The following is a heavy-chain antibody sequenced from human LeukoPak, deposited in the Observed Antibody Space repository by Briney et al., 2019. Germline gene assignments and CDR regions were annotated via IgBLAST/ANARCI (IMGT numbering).Heavy chain of an antibody. CDR3: ARAPGYCSSTSCYTPIDY. V-gene: IGHV4-38-2*01. Sequence: SETLSLTCAVSGYSISSGYYWGWIRQPPGKGLEWIGSIYHSGSTYYNPSLKSRVTISVDTSKNQFSLKLSSVTAADTAVYYCARAPGYCSSTSCYTPIDYWGQGTLVTVSS. D-gene: IGHD2-2*02. J-gene: IGHJ4*02. CDR1: GYSISSGYY. CDR2: IYHSGST.